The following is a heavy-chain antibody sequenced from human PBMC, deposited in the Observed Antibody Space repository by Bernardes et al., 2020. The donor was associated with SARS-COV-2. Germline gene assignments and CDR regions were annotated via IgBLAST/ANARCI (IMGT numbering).Heavy chain of an antibody. CDR1: GFAFGDNF. CDR2: IRDKASGGTP. V-gene: IGHV3-49*03. CDR3: GLGSPRHLEC. Sequence: GGSLRLSCTASGFAFGDNFMSWFRQAPGDGLEWVGLIRDKASGGTPEYAASVKGRFTISRDDSNSVAYLQMNSLKVEDTAVYYCGLGSPRHLECWGQGTLVTVAS. D-gene: IGHD3-16*01. J-gene: IGHJ4*02.